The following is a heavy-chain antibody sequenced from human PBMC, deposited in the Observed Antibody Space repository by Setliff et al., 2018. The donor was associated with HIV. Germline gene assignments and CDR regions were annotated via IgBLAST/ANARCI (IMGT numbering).Heavy chain of an antibody. CDR3: ARGALLAVFDFDH. CDR1: GYTFTTYS. Sequence: GASVKVSCKASGYTFTTYSIHWVRQAPGQSLEWMGWINVGKGDTKYSQELQGRITLTTDTSANTAYMELSSLRSDDTAVYFCARGALLAVFDFDHWGHGTLVTVLL. D-gene: IGHD2-21*01. V-gene: IGHV1-3*01. J-gene: IGHJ4*01. CDR2: INVGKGDT.